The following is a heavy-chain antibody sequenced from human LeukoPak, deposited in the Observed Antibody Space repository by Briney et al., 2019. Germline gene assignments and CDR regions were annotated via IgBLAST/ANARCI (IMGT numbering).Heavy chain of an antibody. Sequence: SETLSLTCTVSGGSISSGSYYWSWIRQPAGKGLEWIGRIYTSGSTNYNPSLKSRVTISVDTSKNQFSLKLSSVTAADTAVHYCARDSRSSGWYNWFDPWGQGTLVTVSS. D-gene: IGHD6-19*01. J-gene: IGHJ5*02. CDR3: ARDSRSSGWYNWFDP. CDR2: IYTSGST. CDR1: GGSISSGSYY. V-gene: IGHV4-61*02.